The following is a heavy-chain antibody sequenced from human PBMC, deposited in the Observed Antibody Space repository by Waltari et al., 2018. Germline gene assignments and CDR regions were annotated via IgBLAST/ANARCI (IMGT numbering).Heavy chain of an antibody. CDR2: INTSGRT. CDR1: GGSFSGYY. J-gene: IGHJ6*03. V-gene: IGHV4-34*01. CDR3: ARGGSYPYYYYYMDV. Sequence: QVQLQQWGAGLLKPSETLSLTCAVYGGSFSGYYGSWIRQPPGKGLEWIGEINTSGRTNYNPSLKSRVTISVDTSKNQFSLKLSSVTAADTAVYYCARGGSYPYYYYYMDVWGKGTTVTVSS. D-gene: IGHD1-26*01.